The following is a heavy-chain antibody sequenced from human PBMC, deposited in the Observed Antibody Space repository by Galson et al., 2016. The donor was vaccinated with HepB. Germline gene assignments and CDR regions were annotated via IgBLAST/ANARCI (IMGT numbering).Heavy chain of an antibody. CDR2: ISSSGGTI. CDR3: ATLSCPLNVCRGRYLDL. J-gene: IGHJ4*02. CDR1: GFIFGDYY. D-gene: IGHD3-9*01. Sequence: SLRLSCAASGFIFGDYYMNWIRQAPGKGLEWISFISSSGGTIKYTDSVKGRFSVSRDNAKNSKYLQMNSLRTDDTAVYYCATLSCPLNVCRGRYLDLWGQGTLVTVSS. V-gene: IGHV3-11*01.